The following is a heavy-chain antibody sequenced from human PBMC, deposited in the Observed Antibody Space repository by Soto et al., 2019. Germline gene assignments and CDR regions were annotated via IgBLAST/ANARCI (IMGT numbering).Heavy chain of an antibody. J-gene: IGHJ6*02. V-gene: IGHV1-69*13. CDR1: GYTFTSYA. D-gene: IGHD2-2*01. CDR2: IIAIIGKA. CDR3: ARENTLPATNYYYYGMDV. Sequence: SVKVSCKASGYTFTSYAMHWVRQAPGQRLEWMGGIIAIIGKANYAQKFQGRVTITADESTSTAYMELSSLRSEDTAVYYCARENTLPATNYYYYGMDVWGQGTTVTVSS.